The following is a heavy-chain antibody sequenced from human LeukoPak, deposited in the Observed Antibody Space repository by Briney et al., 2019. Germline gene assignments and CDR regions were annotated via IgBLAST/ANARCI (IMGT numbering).Heavy chain of an antibody. CDR3: ARTNDFWTGFYGK. J-gene: IGHJ4*02. CDR1: GGSISSSSYY. D-gene: IGHD3/OR15-3a*01. CDR2: VYYSGST. Sequence: PSETLSLTCTVSGGSISSSSYYWGWIRQPPGKGLEWIGSVYYSGSTYYNPSLKSRVTISKDMSKNQLYLRLSSVTAADTAVYYCARTNDFWTGFYGKWGQGTLVTVSS. V-gene: IGHV4-39*07.